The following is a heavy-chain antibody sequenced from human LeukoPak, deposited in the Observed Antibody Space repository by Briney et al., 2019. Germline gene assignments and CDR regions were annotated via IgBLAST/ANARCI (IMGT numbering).Heavy chain of an antibody. D-gene: IGHD3-22*01. CDR1: GYTFTGYY. CDR3: ARDRPWYYYDSSGEYTFDY. CDR2: INPNSGGT. V-gene: IGHV1-2*02. Sequence: ASVKVSCKASGYTFTGYYMHWVRQAPGQGLEWMGWINPNSGGTNYAQKFQGRVTMTRDTSISTAYMELSRLRSDDTAVYYCARDRPWYYYDSSGEYTFDYWGQGTLVTVSS. J-gene: IGHJ4*02.